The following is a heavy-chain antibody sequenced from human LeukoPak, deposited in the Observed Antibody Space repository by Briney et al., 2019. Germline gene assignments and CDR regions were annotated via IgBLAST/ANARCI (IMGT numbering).Heavy chain of an antibody. J-gene: IGHJ3*02. V-gene: IGHV1-24*01. Sequence: ASVKVSCKASGYTFTSYYMHWVRQAPGKGLEWMGGFDPEDGETIYAQKFQGRVTMTEDTSTDTAYMELSSLRSEDTAVYYCATPPHVSDAFDIWGQGTMVTVSS. CDR3: ATPPHVSDAFDI. CDR1: GYTFTSYY. CDR2: FDPEDGET.